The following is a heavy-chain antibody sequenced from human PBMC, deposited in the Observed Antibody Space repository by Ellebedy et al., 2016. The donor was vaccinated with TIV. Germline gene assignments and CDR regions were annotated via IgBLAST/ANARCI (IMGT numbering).Heavy chain of an antibody. CDR1: GAPVSSSNYY. D-gene: IGHD3-9*01. CDR3: ARHQYDILTGQLSNNWFDP. J-gene: IGHJ5*02. CDR2: ISYSGNT. V-gene: IGHV4-39*01. Sequence: SETLSLXXTVSGAPVSSSNYYWGWIRQPPGKGLEWIGTISYSGNTYYNPSLRSRLTISGDTSKNQFSLSLSSVTAADTAVYFCARHQYDILTGQLSNNWFDPWGQGTLVTVSS.